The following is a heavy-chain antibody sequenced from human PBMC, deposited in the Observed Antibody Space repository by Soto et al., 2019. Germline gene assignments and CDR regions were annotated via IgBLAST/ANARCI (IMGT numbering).Heavy chain of an antibody. CDR3: ARVLSP. V-gene: IGHV4-30-2*01. CDR2: IYHSGST. Sequence: PSETLSLTCAVSGGSISSGGYSWSWIRQPPGKGLEWIGYIYHSGSTYYNPSLKSRVTISVDRSKNQFSLKLSSVTPADTAVYYCARVLSPWGQGTLVTVSS. CDR1: GGSISSGGYS. J-gene: IGHJ5*02.